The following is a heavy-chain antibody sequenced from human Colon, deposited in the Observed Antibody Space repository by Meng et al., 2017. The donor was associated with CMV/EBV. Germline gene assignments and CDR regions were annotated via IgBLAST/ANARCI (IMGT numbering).Heavy chain of an antibody. Sequence: GGSLRLSCVVSGFTFSGYEVNWVRQAPGKGLELVSYISSSDNTIYYADSVKGRFTISRDNARNSLYVQMNSLRAEDTAVYYCARERRGGSGFDYWGQGTLVTVSS. V-gene: IGHV3-48*03. J-gene: IGHJ4*02. CDR3: ARERRGGSGFDY. CDR2: ISSSDNTI. CDR1: GFTFSGYE. D-gene: IGHD2-15*01.